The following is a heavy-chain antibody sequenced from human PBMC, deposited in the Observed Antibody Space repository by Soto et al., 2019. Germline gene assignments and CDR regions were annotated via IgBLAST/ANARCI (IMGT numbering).Heavy chain of an antibody. Sequence: SETLSLTCTVSGGSITSSTYYWGWIRQPPGKGLEWIGSIYYTGKAFYNPSLKSRVTISVDTSKNQFSLKSSSVTAADTAVFYCARQYSGSYYLDYFDYWGQGALVTVSS. CDR2: IYYTGKA. D-gene: IGHD1-26*01. V-gene: IGHV4-39*01. J-gene: IGHJ4*02. CDR1: GGSITSSTYY. CDR3: ARQYSGSYYLDYFDY.